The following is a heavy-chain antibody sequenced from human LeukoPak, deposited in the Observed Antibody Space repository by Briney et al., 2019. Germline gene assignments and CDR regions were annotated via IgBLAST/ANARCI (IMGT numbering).Heavy chain of an antibody. V-gene: IGHV4-34*01. D-gene: IGHD6-13*01. CDR1: GGSFGGYY. J-gene: IGHJ3*02. CDR3: ARGSSSSLSAFDI. CDR2: INHSGST. Sequence: SETLSLTCAVYGGSFGGYYWSWIRQPPGKGLEWIGEINHSGSTNYNPSLKSRVTISVDTSKNQFSLKLSSVTAADTAVYYCARGSSSSLSAFDIWGQGTMVTVSS.